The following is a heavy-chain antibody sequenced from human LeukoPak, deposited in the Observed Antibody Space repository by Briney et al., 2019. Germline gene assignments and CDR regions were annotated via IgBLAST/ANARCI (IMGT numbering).Heavy chain of an antibody. CDR3: AKHGSPYWGSGFDS. Sequence: KTSETLSLTCAVYGGSFSGYYWSWIRQPPGKGLEWIGEINHSGSTNYNPSLKSRVTLSVDTSKIHFSLILSSVTGADTAVYFCAKHGSPYWGSGFDSWGQGTLVTVSS. D-gene: IGHD7-27*01. CDR1: GGSFSGYY. J-gene: IGHJ4*02. V-gene: IGHV4-34*01. CDR2: INHSGST.